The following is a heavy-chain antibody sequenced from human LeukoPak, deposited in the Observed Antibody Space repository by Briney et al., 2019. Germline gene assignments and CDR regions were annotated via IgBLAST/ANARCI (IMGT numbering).Heavy chain of an antibody. CDR1: GFTFSSFE. CDR2: VDGSGSTE. D-gene: IGHD5-24*01. V-gene: IGHV3-48*03. J-gene: IGHJ4*02. Sequence: PGGSLRLSCGASGFTFSSFEMNWVRQAPGKGLEWISYVDGSGSTEYYADSVKGRFTISRDNAKNSVSLQMNSLRAEDTAVYYCARLGMATHAQLFDQWGQGTLVIVSS. CDR3: ARLGMATHAQLFDQ.